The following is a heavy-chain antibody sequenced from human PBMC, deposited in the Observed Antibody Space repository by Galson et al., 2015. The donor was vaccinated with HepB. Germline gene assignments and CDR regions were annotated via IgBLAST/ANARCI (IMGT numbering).Heavy chain of an antibody. CDR1: GYTFTSYA. Sequence: SVKVSCKASGYTFTSYAMNWVRQAPGQGLERMGWINTNTGNPTYAQGFTGRFVFSLDTSVSTAYLQISSLKAEDTAVYYCATAGAPGSETDFDYWGQGTLVTVSS. CDR3: ATAGAPGSETDFDY. J-gene: IGHJ4*02. V-gene: IGHV7-4-1*02. CDR2: INTNTGNP. D-gene: IGHD7-27*01.